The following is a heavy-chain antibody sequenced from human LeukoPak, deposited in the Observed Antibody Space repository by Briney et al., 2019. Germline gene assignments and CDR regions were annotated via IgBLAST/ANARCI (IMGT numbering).Heavy chain of an antibody. V-gene: IGHV3-48*03. CDR2: ISISGSTK. CDR3: ARGGSSGYDYNAFDI. Sequence: GGSLRLSCAASGFTFSSYGMNWVRQAPGKGLEWVSYISISGSTKYYADSVRGRFTISRDTAKNSLFLQMNSLRDEDTAIYYCARGGSSGYDYNAFDIWGQGTTVTASS. J-gene: IGHJ3*02. CDR1: GFTFSSYG. D-gene: IGHD3-22*01.